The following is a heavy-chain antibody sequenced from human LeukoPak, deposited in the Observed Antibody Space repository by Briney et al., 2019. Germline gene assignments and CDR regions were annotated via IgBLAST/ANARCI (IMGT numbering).Heavy chain of an antibody. CDR1: GFTFSSAP. Sequence: GGSLRLSSAASGFTFSSAPMSWVRQAPGKGLEWVSVIGGSGGNTNYADSVRGRFTISRDNSKNTLYLQMNSLRAEDTAVYYCAQWHTVDYWGQGTLVTVSS. CDR2: IGGSGGNT. CDR3: AQWHTVDY. V-gene: IGHV3-23*01. J-gene: IGHJ4*02. D-gene: IGHD2-8*01.